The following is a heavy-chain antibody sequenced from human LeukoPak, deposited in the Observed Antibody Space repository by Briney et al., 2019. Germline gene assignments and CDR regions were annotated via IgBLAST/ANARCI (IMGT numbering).Heavy chain of an antibody. D-gene: IGHD3-10*01. J-gene: IGHJ4*02. CDR1: GYTFTSYD. CDR3: ARGLIMVRGVIVH. V-gene: IGHV1-8*01. Sequence: ASVKVSCKASGYTFTSYDINWVRQATGQGLEWMGWMNPNSGNTGYTQKFQGRVTMTRNTSISTAYMELSSLRSEDTAVYYCARGLIMVRGVIVHWGQGTLVTVSS. CDR2: MNPNSGNT.